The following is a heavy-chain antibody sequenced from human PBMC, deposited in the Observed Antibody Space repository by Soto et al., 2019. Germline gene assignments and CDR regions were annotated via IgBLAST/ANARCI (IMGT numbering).Heavy chain of an antibody. CDR1: GFTLSSYD. Sequence: EVQLVESGGGLVQPGGSLRLSCAASGFTLSSYDIHWVRQATGEGLAWVSGIGSGGDTHYADSLKVRFIMSREDSKNSLYLQMNNLRVGDTAVYYCTRRTPPTGMEVWGQGATVTVSS. CDR3: TRRTPPTGMEV. D-gene: IGHD3-9*01. J-gene: IGHJ6*02. V-gene: IGHV3-13*01. CDR2: IGSGGDT.